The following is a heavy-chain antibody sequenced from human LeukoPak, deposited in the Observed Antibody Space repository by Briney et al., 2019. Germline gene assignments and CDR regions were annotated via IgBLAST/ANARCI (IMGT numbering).Heavy chain of an antibody. CDR2: INLSGST. Sequence: SETLSLTCAVYGGSFSGYYWSWIRQPPGKGLEWIGEINLSGSTNYNPSLKSRVTISVDTSKNQFSLKLSSVTAADTAVYYCARLTKNDSGSFRFGKKKRGYMDVWGKGTTVTISS. CDR3: ARLTKNDSGSFRFGKKKRGYMDV. CDR1: GGSFSGYY. D-gene: IGHD3-10*01. J-gene: IGHJ6*04. V-gene: IGHV4-34*01.